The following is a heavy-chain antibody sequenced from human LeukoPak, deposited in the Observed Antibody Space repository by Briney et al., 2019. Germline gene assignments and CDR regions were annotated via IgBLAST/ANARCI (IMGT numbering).Heavy chain of an antibody. Sequence: GGSLRLSCAASGFTLSDYYMSWIRQAPGKGLEWVSAISGSGGSTYYADSVKGRFTISRDNSKNTLYLQMNSLRAEDTAVYYCAKGLMVRGVITRFDYWGQGTLVTVSS. CDR2: ISGSGGST. CDR1: GFTLSDYY. CDR3: AKGLMVRGVITRFDY. D-gene: IGHD3-10*01. V-gene: IGHV3-23*01. J-gene: IGHJ4*02.